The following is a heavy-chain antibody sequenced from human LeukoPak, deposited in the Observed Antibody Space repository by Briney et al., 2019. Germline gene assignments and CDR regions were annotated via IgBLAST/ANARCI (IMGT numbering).Heavy chain of an antibody. J-gene: IGHJ4*02. D-gene: IGHD6-13*01. Sequence: PGGSLRLSCAASGFTLSSSGMHWARQAPGKGLEWVAIIAYDGGNIYYADSVKGRFTISRDNSKNTLHLQMNSLRAEDTAVYFCAKDSASGYSSSWYPQYWGQGTLVTVSS. CDR1: GFTLSSSG. CDR3: AKDSASGYSSSWYPQY. V-gene: IGHV3-30*18. CDR2: IAYDGGNI.